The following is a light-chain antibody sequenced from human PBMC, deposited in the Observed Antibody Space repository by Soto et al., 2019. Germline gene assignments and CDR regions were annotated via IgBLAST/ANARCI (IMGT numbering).Light chain of an antibody. V-gene: IGKV1-5*03. CDR1: QTISSW. CDR3: QYYNRYSEA. CDR2: KAS. Sequence: DIQMTQSPSTLSGSVGDRVIITCRASQTISSWLAWYQQKPGKAPKLLIYKASTLKSGVPSRFSGSGSGTEFTLTISSLQPDYFATYYCQYYNRYSEAFGQGTKVDIK. J-gene: IGKJ1*01.